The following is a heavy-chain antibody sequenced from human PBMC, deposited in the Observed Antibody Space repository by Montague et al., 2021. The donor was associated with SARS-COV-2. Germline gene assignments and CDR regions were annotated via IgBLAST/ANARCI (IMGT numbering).Heavy chain of an antibody. V-gene: IGHV3-11*01. CDR1: GFIFSDYY. Sequence: SRRFSCAASGFIFSDYYMNWIRQAPGKGLEWISYISDTGSTIYYADSVKGRFAVSRDNTKNSLYLQMNSLRAEDTAVYYCAKALMTYGGNSPVDQWGQGTLVTVSS. D-gene: IGHD4-23*01. J-gene: IGHJ4*02. CDR3: AKALMTYGGNSPVDQ. CDR2: ISDTGSTI.